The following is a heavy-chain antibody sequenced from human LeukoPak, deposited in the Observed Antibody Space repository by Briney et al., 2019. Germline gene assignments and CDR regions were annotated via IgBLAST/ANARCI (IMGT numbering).Heavy chain of an antibody. CDR1: GFTFSSYA. CDR3: GKGSGSGTYFV. D-gene: IGHD3-10*01. V-gene: IGHV3-23*01. Sequence: PGGSLRLSCAASGFTFSSYAMSWVRQAPGKGLEWVATISGSGDNIYYADSVKGRFTVSRDNSKDTSYLQLNTLRADDTALYYCGKGSGSGTYFVWGQGTLVTVSS. CDR2: ISGSGDNI. J-gene: IGHJ4*02.